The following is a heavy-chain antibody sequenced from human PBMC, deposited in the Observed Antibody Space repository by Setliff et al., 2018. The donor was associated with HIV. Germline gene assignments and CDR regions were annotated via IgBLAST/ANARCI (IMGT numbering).Heavy chain of an antibody. Sequence: ASVKVSCKASGGTFSSYAISWVRQAPGQGLEWMGGIIPILGIPNYAQNFQGRLTISADKSTGTAYLELSSLRSDDSALYYCATDCAVVGGTGSLDSWGQGTLVTVSS. D-gene: IGHD1-26*01. CDR2: IIPILGIP. V-gene: IGHV1-69*10. CDR1: GGTFSSYA. CDR3: ATDCAVVGGTGSLDS. J-gene: IGHJ4*02.